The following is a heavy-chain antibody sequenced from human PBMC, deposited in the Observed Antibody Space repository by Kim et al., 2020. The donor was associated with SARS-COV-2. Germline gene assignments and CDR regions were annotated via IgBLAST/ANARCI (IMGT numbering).Heavy chain of an antibody. V-gene: IGHV3-30*07. Sequence: GKGRFTISKDNSKNTLYLQMNSLRAEDTAVYYYARDPNWGSRRYYYYMDVWGKGTTVTVSS. CDR3: ARDPNWGSRRYYYYMDV. D-gene: IGHD7-27*01. J-gene: IGHJ6*03.